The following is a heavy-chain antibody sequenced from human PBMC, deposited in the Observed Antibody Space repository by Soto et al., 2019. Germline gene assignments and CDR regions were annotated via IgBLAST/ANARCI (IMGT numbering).Heavy chain of an antibody. CDR2: INHSGNT. V-gene: IGHV4-34*01. CDR3: ARGLYDNIWGSYRSTSESHFDY. J-gene: IGHJ4*02. D-gene: IGHD3-16*02. Sequence: SDTLSLTCGVYGWTFSGYYWSWIRQPPGKGLEWIGEINHSGNTKYNPSLKSRVTISVDTSKNQFSLKLSFVTAADTAVYYCARGLYDNIWGSYRSTSESHFDYWGQGTRVTVS. CDR1: GWTFSGYY.